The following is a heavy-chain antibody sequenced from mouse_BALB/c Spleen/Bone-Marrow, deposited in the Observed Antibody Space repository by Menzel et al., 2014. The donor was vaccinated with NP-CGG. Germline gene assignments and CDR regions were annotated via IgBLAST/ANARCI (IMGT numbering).Heavy chain of an antibody. CDR3: TRGRRDAMDY. V-gene: IGHV1S81*02. CDR1: GYTFTSYY. Sequence: VKLMESGAELVKPGASVKLSCKASGYTFTSYYMYWVKQRPGQGLEWIGEINPSNGGTNFNEKFKSKATLTVDKSSSTAYMQLSSLTSEDSAVYYCTRGRRDAMDYWGQGTPVTVSS. J-gene: IGHJ4*01. CDR2: INPSNGGT.